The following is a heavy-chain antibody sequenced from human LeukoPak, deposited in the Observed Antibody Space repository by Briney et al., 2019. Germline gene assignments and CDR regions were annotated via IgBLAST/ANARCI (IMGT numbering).Heavy chain of an antibody. V-gene: IGHV3-48*01. CDR3: RSCWDKVLPSADY. J-gene: IGHJ4*02. D-gene: IGHD6-19*01. CDR2: ISSSSSTI. CDR1: GFTFSSYS. Sequence: GGSLRLSCAASGFTFSSYSMNWVRQAPGKGLEWVSSISSSSSTIYYADSVKGRFTISRDNAKNSLYLQMNSLRAEDTAVYYARSCWDKVLPSADYWDQGPLITV.